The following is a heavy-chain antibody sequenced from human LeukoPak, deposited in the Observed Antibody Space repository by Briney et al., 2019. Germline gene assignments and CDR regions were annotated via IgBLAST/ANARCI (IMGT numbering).Heavy chain of an antibody. Sequence: ASVKVSCKASGYTFTGYYMHWVRQAPGQGLEWMGWINPNSGGTNYAQKFQGRVTMTRDTPISTAYMELSRLRSDDTAVYYCARDPARGYSYGSYSYFDYWGQGTLVTVSS. CDR1: GYTFTGYY. J-gene: IGHJ4*02. CDR2: INPNSGGT. D-gene: IGHD5-18*01. V-gene: IGHV1-2*02. CDR3: ARDPARGYSYGSYSYFDY.